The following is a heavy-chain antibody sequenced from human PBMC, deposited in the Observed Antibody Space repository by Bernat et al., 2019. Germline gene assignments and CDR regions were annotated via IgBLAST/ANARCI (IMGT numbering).Heavy chain of an antibody. CDR3: ARTPCSGGLNNAFDI. J-gene: IGHJ3*02. CDR2: IYHSGSA. V-gene: IGHV4-59*08. Sequence: QVQLQESGPGLVKPAETLSVTCTVSGGATSTYYWSWFRQPPGKGLEWIGQIYHSGSANYSPSLRSRVTISIDTSKSQFSLRLTSVTAADTAMYYCARTPCSGGLNNAFDIWGQGTLVTVSS. D-gene: IGHD2-15*01. CDR1: GGATSTYY.